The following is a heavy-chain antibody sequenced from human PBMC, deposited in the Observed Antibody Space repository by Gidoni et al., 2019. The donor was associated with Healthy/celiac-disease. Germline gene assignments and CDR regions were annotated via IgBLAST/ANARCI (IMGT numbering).Heavy chain of an antibody. J-gene: IGHJ6*02. CDR2: INPNSGGT. CDR3: ARPIRNWNLNGMDV. V-gene: IGHV1-2*02. Sequence: VQLVQSGAEVQKPGASVTVSCKASGYTFPGYYLHWVRQAPGQGLEWMGWINPNSGGTNYAQKFQGRVTMTRDTSISTAYMELSRLRSDDTAVYYCARPIRNWNLNGMDVWGQGTTVTVSS. CDR1: GYTFPGYY. D-gene: IGHD1-1*01.